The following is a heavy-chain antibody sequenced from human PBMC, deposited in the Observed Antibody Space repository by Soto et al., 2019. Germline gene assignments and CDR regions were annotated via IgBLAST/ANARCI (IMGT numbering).Heavy chain of an antibody. D-gene: IGHD6-19*01. CDR1: GGSINTYF. Sequence: SETLSLTCTVSGGSINTYFGSWIRQPPGKGLEWIGHLYNTGSTSYNPSLKSRVTLSVDTSKNQLSLDLTSVTAADTAVYYCARHRDSGGWYAFDYWGQGTLVTVSS. J-gene: IGHJ4*02. V-gene: IGHV4-59*08. CDR2: LYNTGST. CDR3: ARHRDSGGWYAFDY.